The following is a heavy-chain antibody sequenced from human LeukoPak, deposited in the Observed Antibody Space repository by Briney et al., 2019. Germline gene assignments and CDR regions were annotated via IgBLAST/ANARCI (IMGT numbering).Heavy chain of an antibody. CDR3: AREHHYYDSSGWYAFDI. D-gene: IGHD3-22*01. CDR1: GGSISSSNW. J-gene: IGHJ3*02. Sequence: SETLSLTCAVSGGSISSSNWWSWVRQPPGKGLEWIGEIYHSGSTNYNPSLKSRVTISVDKSKNQFSLKLSSVTAADTAVYYCAREHHYYDSSGWYAFDIWGQGTMVTVSS. V-gene: IGHV4-4*02. CDR2: IYHSGST.